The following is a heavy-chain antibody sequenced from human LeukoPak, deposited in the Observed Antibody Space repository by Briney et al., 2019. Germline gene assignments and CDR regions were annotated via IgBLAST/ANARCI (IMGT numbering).Heavy chain of an antibody. D-gene: IGHD4-17*01. CDR3: ARGSRDYGDYEAYGDC. Sequence: GGSLRLSCAASGFTFSSYSMNWVRQAPGKGLEWVSYISSSSSTIYYADSVKGRFTISRDNAKNSLYLQMNSLRAEDTAVYYCARGSRDYGDYEAYGDCWGQGTLVTVSS. V-gene: IGHV3-48*01. J-gene: IGHJ4*02. CDR2: ISSSSSTI. CDR1: GFTFSSYS.